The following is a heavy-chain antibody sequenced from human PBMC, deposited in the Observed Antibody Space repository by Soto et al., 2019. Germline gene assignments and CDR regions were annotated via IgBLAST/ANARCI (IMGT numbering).Heavy chain of an antibody. CDR2: LYYSDNT. CDR3: ARVGGVAARTFDY. CDR1: GGSISPFY. D-gene: IGHD3-16*01. Sequence: SETLSLTCTVSGGSISPFYWSWVRQPPGKGLEWIGYLYYSDNTNYNPSLKSRVTITVDASKNQVSLRLTSVTAADTAVYYCARVGGVAARTFDYWGQGTVVTAPQ. J-gene: IGHJ4*02. V-gene: IGHV4-59*01.